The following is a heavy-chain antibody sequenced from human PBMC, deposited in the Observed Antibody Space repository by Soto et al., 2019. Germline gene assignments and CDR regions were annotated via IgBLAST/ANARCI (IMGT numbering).Heavy chain of an antibody. D-gene: IGHD3-22*01. J-gene: IGHJ6*02. Sequence: SETLSLTCTVSGGSVSSGSYYWSWIRQPPGKGLEWIGYIYYSGSTNYNPSLKSRVTISVDTSKNQFSLKLSSVAAADTAVYYCARDRDYYDSSGYYWYYYGMDVWGQGTTVTVSS. CDR2: IYYSGST. CDR1: GGSVSSGSYY. CDR3: ARDRDYYDSSGYYWYYYGMDV. V-gene: IGHV4-61*01.